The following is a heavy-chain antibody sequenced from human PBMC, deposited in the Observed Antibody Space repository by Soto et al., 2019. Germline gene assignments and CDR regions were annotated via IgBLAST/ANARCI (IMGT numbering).Heavy chain of an antibody. D-gene: IGHD2-15*01. CDR1: GYTLTELS. J-gene: IGHJ4*02. CDR3: ARSRGGSCQYDY. Sequence: ASVKVSCKVSGYTLTELSMHWVRQAPGKGLEWMGGFDPEDGNTNYAQKLQGRVTMTTDTSTSTAYMELRSLRSDDTAVYYCARSRGGSCQYDYWGQGTLVTVSS. CDR2: FDPEDGNT. V-gene: IGHV1-24*01.